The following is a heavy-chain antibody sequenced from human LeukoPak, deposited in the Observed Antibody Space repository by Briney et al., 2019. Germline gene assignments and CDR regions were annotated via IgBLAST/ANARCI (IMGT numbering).Heavy chain of an antibody. CDR1: GGSISSSSYY. D-gene: IGHD1-26*01. CDR2: IYYSGST. CDR3: ARDPIPPSVGATTEDY. V-gene: IGHV4-39*07. Sequence: SETLSLTCTVSGGSISSSSYYWGWIRQPPGKGLEWIGSIYYSGSTYYNPSLKSRVTISVDTSKNQFSLKLSSVTAADTAVYYCARDPIPPSVGATTEDYWGQGTLVTVSS. J-gene: IGHJ4*02.